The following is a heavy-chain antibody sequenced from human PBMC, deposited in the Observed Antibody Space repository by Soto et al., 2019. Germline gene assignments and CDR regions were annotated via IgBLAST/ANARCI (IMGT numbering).Heavy chain of an antibody. CDR1: GFTFSSYS. CDR3: ARDRVTGGATTHYYYGMDV. D-gene: IGHD1-26*01. V-gene: IGHV3-21*01. CDR2: ISSSSSYI. Sequence: EVQLGESGGGLVKPGGSLRLSCAASGFTFSSYSMNWVRQAPGKGLEWVSSISSSSSYIYYADSVKGRFTISRDNAKNSLYLQMNSLRAEDTAVHYCARDRVTGGATTHYYYGMDVWGQGTTVTVSS. J-gene: IGHJ6*02.